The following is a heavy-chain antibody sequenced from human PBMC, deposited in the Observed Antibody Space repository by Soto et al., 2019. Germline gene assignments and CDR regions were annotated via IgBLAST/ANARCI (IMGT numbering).Heavy chain of an antibody. J-gene: IGHJ4*02. D-gene: IGHD2-15*01. CDR2: IWNDGSRK. Sequence: GGSLRLSCAASGFTFSNYGMHWVRQAPDKGLEWVAVIWNDGSRKYYADSVKGRFTISRDDSKKTLYLEMSSLRVDDTAVYYCARDSCSGGSCYRLNQLDYWGQGT. CDR3: ARDSCSGGSCYRLNQLDY. CDR1: GFTFSNYG. V-gene: IGHV3-33*01.